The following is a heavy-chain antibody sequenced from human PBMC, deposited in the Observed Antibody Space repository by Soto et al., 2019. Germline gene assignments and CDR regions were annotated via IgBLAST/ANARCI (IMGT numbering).Heavy chain of an antibody. J-gene: IGHJ4*02. CDR2: ISYDGGNE. D-gene: IGHD3-22*01. V-gene: IGHV3-30-3*01. CDR3: ARGSYYYESSGYYSTDY. Sequence: GGSLRLSCAASGFTFRFYAMHWVRQAPGKGLEWVAIISYDGGNEYYADSVKGRFTISRDNSRNTLYLQMNSLRAEDTAVYYCARGSYYYESSGYYSTDYWGQGTLVTVSS. CDR1: GFTFRFYA.